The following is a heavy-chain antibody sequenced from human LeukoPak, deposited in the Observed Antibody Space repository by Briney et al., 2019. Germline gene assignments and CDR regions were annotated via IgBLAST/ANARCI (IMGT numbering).Heavy chain of an antibody. V-gene: IGHV4-59*08. CDR3: ARQPRGAAASFDY. D-gene: IGHD6-13*01. Sequence: PSETLSLTCTVSGGSISSYYWSWIRQPPGKGLEWIGYIYYSGSTNYNPSLKSRVTISVDTSKNQFSLKLSSVTAADTAVYYCARQPRGAAASFDYWGQGTLVTVSS. J-gene: IGHJ4*02. CDR1: GGSISSYY. CDR2: IYYSGST.